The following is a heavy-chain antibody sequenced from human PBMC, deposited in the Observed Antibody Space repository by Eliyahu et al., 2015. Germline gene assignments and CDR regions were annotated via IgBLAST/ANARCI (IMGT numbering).Heavy chain of an antibody. CDR2: TYYRSQWYY. Sequence: QVQLQQSGPGVVKPSQTLTLTCAIPGDSVPSNTAAWHRDRPSPSRGLEWLGRTYYRSQWYYNYAVSVKSRITINPDTSKNQFSLQLNSVTPEDTAVYYCARGAHKSSWYWGQGTLVTVSS. V-gene: IGHV6-1*01. CDR3: ARGAHKSSWY. CDR1: GDSVPSNTAA. J-gene: IGHJ4*02. D-gene: IGHD1-26*01.